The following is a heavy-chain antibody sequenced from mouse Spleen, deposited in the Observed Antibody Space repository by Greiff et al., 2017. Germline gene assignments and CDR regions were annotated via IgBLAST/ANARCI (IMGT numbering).Heavy chain of an antibody. CDR3: ARAVIHYYGYDYFDY. CDR1: GFTFSDYY. Sequence: EVKVVESEGGLVQPGSSMKLSCTASGFTFSDYYMAWVRQVPEKGLEWVANINYDGSSTYYLDSLKSRFIISRDNAKNILYLQMSSLKSEDTATYYCARAVIHYYGYDYFDYWGQGTTLTVSS. J-gene: IGHJ2*01. D-gene: IGHD1-2*01. CDR2: INYDGSST. V-gene: IGHV5-16*01.